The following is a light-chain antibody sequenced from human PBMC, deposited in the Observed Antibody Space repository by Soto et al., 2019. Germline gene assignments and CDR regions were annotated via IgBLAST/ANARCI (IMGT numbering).Light chain of an antibody. Sequence: IVMTQSPATLSVSPGERATLSCRASQSVRSNLAWYQQKPGQAPRLLIYGASTRATGIPARFSGSGSGTEFTLTISSLQSEDFAVYYCQQNNNWPQTFGQGTKVDIK. V-gene: IGKV3-15*01. CDR3: QQNNNWPQT. CDR1: QSVRSN. J-gene: IGKJ1*01. CDR2: GAS.